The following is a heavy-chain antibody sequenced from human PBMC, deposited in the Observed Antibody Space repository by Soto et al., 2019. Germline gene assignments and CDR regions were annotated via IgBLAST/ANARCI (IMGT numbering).Heavy chain of an antibody. CDR1: GVVFENIG. D-gene: IGHD1-26*01. CDR3: AKNQGVELVPLATVDWFDP. V-gene: IGHV3-23*01. J-gene: IGHJ5*02. Sequence: VGSLRLSCAVSGVVFENIGMGWGRQAPGKVLEWISSIMGRGCKKYYAASVKGRFTISRDNPTSTVYLELNHLSAEDTAVYHCAKNQGVELVPLATVDWFDPWGQGSVVTVSS. CDR2: IMGRGCKK.